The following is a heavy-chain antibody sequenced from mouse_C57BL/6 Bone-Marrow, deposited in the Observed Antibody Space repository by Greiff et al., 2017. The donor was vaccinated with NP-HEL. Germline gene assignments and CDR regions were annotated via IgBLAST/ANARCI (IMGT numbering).Heavy chain of an antibody. J-gene: IGHJ4*01. V-gene: IGHV5-4*01. Sequence: EVQLVESGGGLVRPGGSLKLSCAASGFTFSSYAMSWVRQTPEKRLEWVATISDAGSYTYYPDNVKGRFTISRDNNKNNPYLQMSNLKSEDTAMYYCARDSLCYAMDYWGQGTSVTVSS. CDR1: GFTFSSYA. CDR3: ARDSLCYAMDY. CDR2: ISDAGSYT. D-gene: IGHD6-5*01.